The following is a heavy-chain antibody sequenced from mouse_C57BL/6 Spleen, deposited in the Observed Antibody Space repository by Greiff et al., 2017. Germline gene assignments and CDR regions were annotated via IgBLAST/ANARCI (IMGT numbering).Heavy chain of an antibody. D-gene: IGHD2-4*01. Sequence: VQLQESGPELVKPGASVMISCKASGYTFTDYHITWVKQRPGQGLEWIGWIIPGSGSTYYNEKFKGKATLTVDKSSSTAYMLLSSLTSEDSAVYLCARGDYEPLRFAYWGQGTLVTVSA. CDR2: IIPGSGST. CDR1: GYTFTDYH. V-gene: IGHV1-75*01. J-gene: IGHJ3*01. CDR3: ARGDYEPLRFAY.